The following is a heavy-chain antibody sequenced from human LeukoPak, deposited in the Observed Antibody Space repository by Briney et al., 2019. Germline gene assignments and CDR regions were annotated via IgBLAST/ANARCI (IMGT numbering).Heavy chain of an antibody. CDR3: ARCIAATGFDL. D-gene: IGHD6-13*01. CDR1: GFTFSTYI. Sequence: PGGSLRLSCEASGFTFSTYIMNWVRQAPGKGLEWVSSISSGSNYIYYADSVKGRFTVSRDNTKNSLYLQMNSLRAEDTGIYYCARCIAATGFDLWGQGTLVTVSS. V-gene: IGHV3-21*04. CDR2: ISSGSNYI. J-gene: IGHJ4*02.